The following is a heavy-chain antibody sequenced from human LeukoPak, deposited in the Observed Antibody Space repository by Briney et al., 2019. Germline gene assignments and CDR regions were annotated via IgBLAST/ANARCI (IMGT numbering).Heavy chain of an antibody. CDR3: ATYDVLTGFEY. CDR1: GGTLSDHV. Sequence: SVKVSCKASGGTLSDHVISWVRQAAGHGLEWMGGIIPLKGTSKLTQKLQDRATISADESTNTVYMEVRSLRSEDTALYYCATYDVLTGFEYWGQGTLVIVSS. D-gene: IGHD3-9*01. J-gene: IGHJ4*02. CDR2: IIPLKGTS. V-gene: IGHV1-69*01.